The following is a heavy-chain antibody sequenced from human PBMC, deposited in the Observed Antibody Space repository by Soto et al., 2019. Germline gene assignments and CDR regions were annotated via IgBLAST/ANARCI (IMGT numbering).Heavy chain of an antibody. CDR1: GGSMSSGGYS. CDR2: IYHNGSP. V-gene: IGHV4-30-2*01. Sequence: SETLSLTCAVSGGSMSSGGYSWSWIRQPPGKGLEWIGYIYHNGSPYYNPSLKSRVTISVDRSKNQFSLKLSSVTAADTAVYYCARVPDVWGQGTTVNAPQ. J-gene: IGHJ6*01. CDR3: ARVPDV.